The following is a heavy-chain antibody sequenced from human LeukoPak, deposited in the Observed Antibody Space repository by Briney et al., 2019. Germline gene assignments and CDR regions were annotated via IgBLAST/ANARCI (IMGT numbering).Heavy chain of an antibody. CDR3: AGGYDFDY. V-gene: IGHV3-74*01. Sequence: GGSLRLSCAASGFIFSNYVMHWVRQAPGKGLVWVSRINSDGSTTTYADSVKGRFTISRDSAKNTLYLQMNSVTVEDTAVYYCAGGYDFDYWGQGTLVTVSS. J-gene: IGHJ4*02. CDR2: INSDGSTT. D-gene: IGHD5-12*01. CDR1: GFIFSNYV.